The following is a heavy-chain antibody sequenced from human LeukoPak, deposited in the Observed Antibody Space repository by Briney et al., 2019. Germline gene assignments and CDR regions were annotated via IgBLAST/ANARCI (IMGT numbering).Heavy chain of an antibody. D-gene: IGHD3-16*02. J-gene: IGHJ4*02. CDR2: INHSGST. V-gene: IGHV4-34*01. CDR1: GVSFSGYY. Sequence: SETLSLTCAVYGVSFSGYYWSWIRQPPGKGLEWIGEINHSGSTNYNPSLKSRVTISVDTSKNQFSLKLSSVTAADTAVYYCARYPNHDYIWGSYRVRVYYFDYWGQGTLVTVSS. CDR3: ARYPNHDYIWGSYRVRVYYFDY.